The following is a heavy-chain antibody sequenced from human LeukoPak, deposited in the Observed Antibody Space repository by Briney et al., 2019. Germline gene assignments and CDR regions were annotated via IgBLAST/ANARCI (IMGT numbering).Heavy chain of an antibody. Sequence: GGSLRLSCAASGFTFSSYSMNWVRQAPGKGLEWGSYISGSSSTIYYAVSVKGRFTISRDNGENTLYLQMNSLRAEDTAVYYCARGSTYYDSSGQVPFDYWGQGTLVTVSS. CDR1: GFTFSSYS. D-gene: IGHD3-22*01. J-gene: IGHJ4*02. CDR2: ISGSSSTI. V-gene: IGHV3-48*01. CDR3: ARGSTYYDSSGQVPFDY.